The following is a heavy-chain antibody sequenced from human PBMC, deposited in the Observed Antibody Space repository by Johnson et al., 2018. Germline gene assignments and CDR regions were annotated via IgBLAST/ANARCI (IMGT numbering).Heavy chain of an antibody. Sequence: VQLVQSGAEVKKPGESLKISCKGSGYSFTSYLIGWVRQMPGNGLEWMGIIYPGDSDTRYSPSFQGQVTISADKSISTASLRWSSLKASGTAMYYCARLNGRAEYFQHWGQGTLVTISS. CDR2: IYPGDSDT. CDR3: ARLNGRAEYFQH. D-gene: IGHD2-8*01. V-gene: IGHV5-51*01. J-gene: IGHJ1*01. CDR1: GYSFTSYL.